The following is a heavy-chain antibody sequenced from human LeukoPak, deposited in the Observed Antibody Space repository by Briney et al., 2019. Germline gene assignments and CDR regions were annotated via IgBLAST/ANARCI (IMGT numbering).Heavy chain of an antibody. CDR1: GGSISSGDYY. J-gene: IGHJ6*04. CDR3: ASYGDTEAHYYYYGMDV. Sequence: SETLSLTCTVSGGSISSGDYYWSWIRQPPGKGLEWIGYIYYSGSTYYNPSLKSRVTIPVDTSKNQFSLKLSSVTAADTAVYYCASYGDTEAHYYYYGMDVWGKGTTVTVSS. D-gene: IGHD4-17*01. CDR2: IYYSGST. V-gene: IGHV4-30-4*01.